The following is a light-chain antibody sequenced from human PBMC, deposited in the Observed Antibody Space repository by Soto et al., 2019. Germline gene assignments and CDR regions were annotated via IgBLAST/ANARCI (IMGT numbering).Light chain of an antibody. J-gene: IGLJ2*01. CDR3: SSYAGSNNLV. CDR2: EVS. Sequence: QSVLTQPPSASGSPGQSVTISCTGTSSDVGGYNYVSWYQQHPGKAPKLMIYEVSKRPSGVPDRFSASKSGNTASLTVSGLQAEDDADYYCSSYAGSNNLVFGRGTKLIVL. V-gene: IGLV2-8*01. CDR1: SSDVGGYNY.